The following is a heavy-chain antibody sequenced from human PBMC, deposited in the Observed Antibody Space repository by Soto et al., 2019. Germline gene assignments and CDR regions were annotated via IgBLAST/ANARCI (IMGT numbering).Heavy chain of an antibody. V-gene: IGHV3-15*07. J-gene: IGHJ6*02. CDR3: TTGSVEGV. D-gene: IGHD2-15*01. CDR2: IKTSTEGGTT. Sequence: GGSLRLSCAASGLTISNAWMNWVRQAPGKGLEWVGRIKTSTEGGTTDYAAAVKGRFTVSRDDSKNTLYLQMNSLKTEDTAVYYCTTGSVEGVWGQGTTVTVSS. CDR1: GLTISNAW.